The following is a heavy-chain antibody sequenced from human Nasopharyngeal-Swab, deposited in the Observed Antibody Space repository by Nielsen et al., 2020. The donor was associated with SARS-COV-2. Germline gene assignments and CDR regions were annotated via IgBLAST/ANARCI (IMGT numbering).Heavy chain of an antibody. J-gene: IGHJ6*02. CDR2: IKQDGSDK. CDR3: ARSYV. CDR1: GFTSSSYL. V-gene: IGHV3-7*01. Sequence: GGSLRLSCAASGFTSSSYLMSWVRQAPGKGLEWVANIKQDGSDKYYVDSVKGRFTISRDNAKNSLYLQMNSLRAEDTAVYYCARSYVWGQGTTVTVSS.